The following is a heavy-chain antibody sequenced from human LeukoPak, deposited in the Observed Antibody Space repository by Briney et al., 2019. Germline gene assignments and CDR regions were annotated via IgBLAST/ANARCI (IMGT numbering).Heavy chain of an antibody. J-gene: IGHJ5*02. D-gene: IGHD3-22*01. CDR2: IIPIFGTA. V-gene: IGHV1-69*13. CDR3: ARDLLGYDSGERGFDP. Sequence: GASVKVSCKASGGTFSSYAISWVRQAPGQGLEWMGGIIPIFGTANYAQKFQGRVTITADESTSTAYMELSSLRSEDTAVYYCARDLLGYDSGERGFDPWGQGTLVTVSS. CDR1: GGTFSSYA.